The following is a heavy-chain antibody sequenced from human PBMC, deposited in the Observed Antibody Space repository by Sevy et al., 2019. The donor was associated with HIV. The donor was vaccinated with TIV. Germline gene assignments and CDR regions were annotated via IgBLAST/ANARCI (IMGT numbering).Heavy chain of an antibody. D-gene: IGHD1-26*01. CDR1: GFNFRNFW. J-gene: IGHJ5*02. CDR2: IKQDGSEA. V-gene: IGHV3-7*03. CDR3: VGDKEVGASILDA. Sequence: GGSLRLSCVASGFNFRNFWMSWVRQAPGKGLECVADIKQDGSEAYYVDSVKGRFTISRDNAKNSLYLQMNSLRDEDTAMYFYVGDKEVGASILDAWGQGTPVTVSS.